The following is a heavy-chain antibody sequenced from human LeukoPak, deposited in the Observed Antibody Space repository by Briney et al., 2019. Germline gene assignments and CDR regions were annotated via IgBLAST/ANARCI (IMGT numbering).Heavy chain of an antibody. Sequence: GGSLRLSCAASGFTFSSYAMSWVRQAPGKGLEWVSAISGSGGSTYYADSVKGRFTISRDNSKNTLYLQMNSLRAEDTAVYYCAKDRGKNYYDSSAEYFQHWGQGTLVTVPS. D-gene: IGHD3-22*01. CDR2: ISGSGGST. CDR1: GFTFSSYA. CDR3: AKDRGKNYYDSSAEYFQH. V-gene: IGHV3-23*01. J-gene: IGHJ1*01.